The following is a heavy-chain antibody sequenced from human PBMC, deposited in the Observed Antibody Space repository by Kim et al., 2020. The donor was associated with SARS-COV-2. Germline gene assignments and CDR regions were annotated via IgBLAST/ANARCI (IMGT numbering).Heavy chain of an antibody. CDR3: ARGYYYDSSGSPFDY. CDR1: GGSFSGYY. D-gene: IGHD3-22*01. Sequence: SETLSLTCAVYGGSFSGYYWSWIRQPPGKGLEWIGEINHSGSTNYNPSLKSRVTISVDTSKNQFSLKLSSVTAADTAVYYCARGYYYDSSGSPFDYWGQG. J-gene: IGHJ4*02. CDR2: INHSGST. V-gene: IGHV4-34*01.